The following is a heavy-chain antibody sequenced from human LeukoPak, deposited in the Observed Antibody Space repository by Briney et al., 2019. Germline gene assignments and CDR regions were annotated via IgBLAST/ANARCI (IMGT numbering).Heavy chain of an antibody. J-gene: IGHJ4*02. Sequence: GGSLRLSCAASGFTFSSYAMSWVRQAPGKGLEWVSAISGSGGSRYYADSAKGRFTISRDNSKNTLYLQMNSLRAEDTAVYYCAKDLIKAHIVVVVAATYYDYWGQGTLVTVSS. V-gene: IGHV3-23*01. D-gene: IGHD2-15*01. CDR1: GFTFSSYA. CDR2: ISGSGGSR. CDR3: AKDLIKAHIVVVVAATYYDY.